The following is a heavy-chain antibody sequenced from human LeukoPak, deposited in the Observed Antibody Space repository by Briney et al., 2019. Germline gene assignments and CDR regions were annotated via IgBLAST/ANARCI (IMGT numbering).Heavy chain of an antibody. CDR2: ISHTGSF. V-gene: IGHV4-34*01. Sequence: PSETLSLTCAVYGGSFSGHSWSWIRQAPGKGLEWIGEISHTGSFNYNPPLKSRVTISADTSKNQFSLRLSSVTAADTAVYYCARHVHVSMIVVILSDYFDYWGRGTLVSVSS. CDR1: GGSFSGHS. J-gene: IGHJ4*02. D-gene: IGHD3-22*01. CDR3: ARHVHVSMIVVILSDYFDY.